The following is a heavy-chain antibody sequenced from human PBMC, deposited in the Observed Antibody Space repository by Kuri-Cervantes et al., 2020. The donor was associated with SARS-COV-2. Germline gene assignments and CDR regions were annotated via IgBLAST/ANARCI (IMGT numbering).Heavy chain of an antibody. J-gene: IGHJ5*02. D-gene: IGHD6-13*01. V-gene: IGHV3-23*01. CDR3: ARDLYSSSWSFLNWFDP. CDR1: GFTFSSYA. Sequence: GGSLRLSCAASGFTFSSYAMSWVRQAPGKGLEWVSAISGSGGSTYYADSVKGRFTISRDNSKTTLYLQMNSLRAEDTAVYYCARDLYSSSWSFLNWFDPWGQGTLVTVSS. CDR2: ISGSGGST.